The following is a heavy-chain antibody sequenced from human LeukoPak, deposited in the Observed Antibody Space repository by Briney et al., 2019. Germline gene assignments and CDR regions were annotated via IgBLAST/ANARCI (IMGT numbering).Heavy chain of an antibody. D-gene: IGHD3-22*01. Sequence: ASVKVSCKASGYTFTSYDINWVRQATGQGLEWMGWMNPNSGNTGYAQKFQGRVTMTRNTSISTAYMELSSLRSEDTAVYYCAKGRTTHYYDSSGYYSINFDYWGQGTLVTVSS. CDR1: GYTFTSYD. J-gene: IGHJ4*02. CDR2: MNPNSGNT. V-gene: IGHV1-8*01. CDR3: AKGRTTHYYDSSGYYSINFDY.